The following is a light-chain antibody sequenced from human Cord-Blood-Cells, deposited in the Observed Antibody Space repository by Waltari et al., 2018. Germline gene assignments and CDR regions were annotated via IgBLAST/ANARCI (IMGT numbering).Light chain of an antibody. CDR1: QGISSY. CDR2: AAS. CDR3: QQYYSYLLT. V-gene: IGKV1-8*01. Sequence: AIRMTQSPSSLSASTGDRVNITCRASQGISSYLAWYQQKPGKAPKLLIYAASTLQSGVPSRFSGSGSGTDFTLTISCLQSEDFATYYCQQYYSYLLTFGGGTKVEIK. J-gene: IGKJ4*01.